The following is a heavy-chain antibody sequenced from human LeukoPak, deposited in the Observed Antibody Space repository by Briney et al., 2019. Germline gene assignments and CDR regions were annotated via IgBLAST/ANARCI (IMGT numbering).Heavy chain of an antibody. V-gene: IGHV3-21*01. CDR2: ISSSSYI. D-gene: IGHD3-3*01. Sequence: PGGSLRLSCAASGFTFSSYSMNWVRQAPGKGLEWVSSISSSSYIYYADSVKGRFTISRDNAKNSLYLQMNSLRAEDTAVYYCARAKEYYDFWSGYEGAFDYWGQGTLVTVSS. CDR1: GFTFSSYS. J-gene: IGHJ4*02. CDR3: ARAKEYYDFWSGYEGAFDY.